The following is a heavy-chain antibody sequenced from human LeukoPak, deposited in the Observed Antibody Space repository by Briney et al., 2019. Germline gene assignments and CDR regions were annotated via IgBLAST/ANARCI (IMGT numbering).Heavy chain of an antibody. CDR2: ISYDGSNK. Sequence: GSLRLSCAASGFTFSSYAMHWVRQAPGKGLEWVAVISYDGSNKYYADSVKGRFTISRDNSKNTLYLQMNSLRAEDTAVYYCAGAFDIWGQGTMVTVSS. V-gene: IGHV3-30-3*01. J-gene: IGHJ3*02. CDR3: AGAFDI. CDR1: GFTFSSYA.